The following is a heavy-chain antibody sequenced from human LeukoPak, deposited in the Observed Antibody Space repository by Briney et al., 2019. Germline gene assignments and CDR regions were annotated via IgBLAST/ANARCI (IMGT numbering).Heavy chain of an antibody. J-gene: IGHJ4*02. CDR1: GFTVSSNY. Sequence: PGGSLRLSCIGSGFTVSSNYMTWVRQAPGKGLEWHSLIYTDGGTNYAGSVKGRFTISRDNSKNTLYLQMNSLTADDTAVYYCAIFRWGSTWYYADHWGQGTLVTVSS. CDR2: IYTDGGT. D-gene: IGHD6-13*01. CDR3: AIFRWGSTWYYADH. V-gene: IGHV3-53*01.